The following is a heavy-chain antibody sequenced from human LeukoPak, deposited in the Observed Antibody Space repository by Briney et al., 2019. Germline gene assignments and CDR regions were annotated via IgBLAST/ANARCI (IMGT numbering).Heavy chain of an antibody. J-gene: IGHJ4*02. Sequence: PGGSLRLSCAASGFTFSSYGMSWVRQAPGKGLEWVSAIETGGASTYYADSVKGRFSISRDNSKNTLYLQMNSLRAEDTAVYYCATLTGGWGQGTLVTVSS. CDR2: IETGGAST. CDR1: GFTFSSYG. CDR3: ATLTGG. D-gene: IGHD1-20*01. V-gene: IGHV3-23*05.